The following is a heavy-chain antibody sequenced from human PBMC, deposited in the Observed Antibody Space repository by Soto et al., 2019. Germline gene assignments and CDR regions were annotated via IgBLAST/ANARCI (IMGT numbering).Heavy chain of an antibody. CDR3: ARVDCSGGSCYPDYYYGMDV. Sequence: GGSLRVSCAASGFTFSYYYMSWIRQSPGKGLEWVSYISSSGSTIYYADSVKGRFTISRDNAKNSLYLQMNSLRAEDTAVYYCARVDCSGGSCYPDYYYGMDVWGQGTTVTVSS. CDR1: GFTFSYYY. J-gene: IGHJ6*02. D-gene: IGHD2-15*01. CDR2: ISSSGSTI. V-gene: IGHV3-11*01.